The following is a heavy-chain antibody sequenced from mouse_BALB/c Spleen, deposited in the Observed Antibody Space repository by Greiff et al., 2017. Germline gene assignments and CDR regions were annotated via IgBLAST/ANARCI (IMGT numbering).Heavy chain of an antibody. CDR2: IRNKANGYTT. CDR3: ARKTTAHWYFDV. J-gene: IGHJ1*01. D-gene: IGHD1-2*01. V-gene: IGHV7-3*02. Sequence: EVQGVESGGGLVQPGGSLRLSCATSGFTFTDYYMSWVRQPPGKALEWLGFIRNKANGYTTEYSASVKGRFTISRDNSQSILYLQMNTLRAEDSATYYCARKTTAHWYFDVWGAGTTVTVSS. CDR1: GFTFTDYY.